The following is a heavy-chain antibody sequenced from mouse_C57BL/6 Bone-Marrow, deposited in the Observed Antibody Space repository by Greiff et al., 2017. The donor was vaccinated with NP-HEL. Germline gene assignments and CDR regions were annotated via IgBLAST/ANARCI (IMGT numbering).Heavy chain of an antibody. J-gene: IGHJ2*01. V-gene: IGHV1-64*01. CDR3: ARAYGSSQYYFDY. D-gene: IGHD1-1*01. Sequence: VQLQQSGAELVKPGASVKLSCKASGYTFTSYWMHWVKQRPGQGLEWIGMIHPNSGSTNYNEKFKSKATLTVDKSSSTAYMQLSSLTSEDSAVYYCARAYGSSQYYFDYWGQGTTLTVSS. CDR2: IHPNSGST. CDR1: GYTFTSYW.